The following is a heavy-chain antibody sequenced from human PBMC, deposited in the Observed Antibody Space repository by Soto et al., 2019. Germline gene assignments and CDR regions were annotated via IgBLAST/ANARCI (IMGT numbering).Heavy chain of an antibody. D-gene: IGHD4-17*01. CDR3: AKGRDSTLLRWQYFDN. CDR1: GFTFSLFG. CDR2: ISYEGRNK. J-gene: IGHJ4*02. Sequence: LRLSCAVSGFTFSLFGMHWVRQAPGKGLEWVAFISYEGRNKYYADSVKGRFTISRDNSKNTLSLQMDSLRPEDTAVYYCAKGRDSTLLRWQYFDNWGQGTQVTVSS. V-gene: IGHV3-30*18.